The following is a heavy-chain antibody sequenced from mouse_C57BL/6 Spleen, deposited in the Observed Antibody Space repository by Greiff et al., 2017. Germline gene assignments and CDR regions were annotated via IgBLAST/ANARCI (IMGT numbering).Heavy chain of an antibody. V-gene: IGHV5-6*01. CDR3: ASSPHYYGSSYGFAY. D-gene: IGHD1-1*01. CDR1: GFTFSSYG. Sequence: EVQGVESGGDLVKPGGSLKLSCAASGFTFSSYGMSWVRQTPDKRLEWVATISSGGSYTYYPDSVKGRFTISGDNAKNTLYLQMSSLKSEDTAMYYCASSPHYYGSSYGFAYWGQGTLVTVSA. J-gene: IGHJ3*01. CDR2: ISSGGSYT.